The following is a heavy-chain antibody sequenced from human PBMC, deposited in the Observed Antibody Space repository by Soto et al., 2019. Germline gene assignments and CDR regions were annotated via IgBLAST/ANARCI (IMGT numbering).Heavy chain of an antibody. D-gene: IGHD1-26*01. Sequence: GESLNISCKGSGYSVTSYWICCVRQMPGKGLEWMGIIYPGDSDTRYSPSFQGQVTISADKSISTAYLQWSSLKASDTAMYYCARLAYRQVGATTGFDYSGQGTLVTVSS. CDR2: IYPGDSDT. CDR3: ARLAYRQVGATTGFDY. V-gene: IGHV5-51*01. J-gene: IGHJ4*02. CDR1: GYSVTSYW.